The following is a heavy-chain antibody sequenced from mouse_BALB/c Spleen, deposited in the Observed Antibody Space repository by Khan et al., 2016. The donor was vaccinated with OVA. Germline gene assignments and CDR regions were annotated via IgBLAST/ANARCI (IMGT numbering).Heavy chain of an antibody. CDR3: ARGTFDY. CDR2: IDPFNGGT. D-gene: IGHD3-3*01. V-gene: IGHV1S135*01. CDR1: GYSFTSYY. Sequence: VQLQQPGPELMKPGASVNISCKASGYSFTSYYIHWVKQSHGKSLEWIGYIDPFNGGTDYNQKFKGKATLTVDKSSNTAYMHLSSLTSEDSAVYYGARGTFDYWGQGTLVTVSA. J-gene: IGHJ3*01.